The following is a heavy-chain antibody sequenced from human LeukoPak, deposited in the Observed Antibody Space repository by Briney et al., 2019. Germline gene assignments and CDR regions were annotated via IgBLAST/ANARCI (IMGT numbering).Heavy chain of an antibody. V-gene: IGHV3-21*01. J-gene: IGHJ4*02. D-gene: IGHD6-6*01. CDR2: ISSSSSYI. CDR3: ARDLEYSSSRPFDY. CDR1: GFTFSSYS. Sequence: GGSLRLSCAASGFTFSSYSMNWVRQAPGKGLEWVSSISSSSSYIYYADSVKGRFTISRDNAKNSLYLQMNSLRVEDTAVYYCARDLEYSSSRPFDYWGQGTLVTVSS.